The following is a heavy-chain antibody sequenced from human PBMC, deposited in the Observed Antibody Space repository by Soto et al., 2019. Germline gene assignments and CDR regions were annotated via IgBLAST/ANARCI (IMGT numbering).Heavy chain of an antibody. V-gene: IGHV4-59*06. CDR3: ARVGGINWFDP. CDR2: IYYSGST. D-gene: IGHD1-26*01. Sequence: SVTLSLTCSVSGGSISNYYWNWIRQPPGKGLEWIGYIYYSGSTYYNPSLKSRVTISVDTSKNQFSLKLSSVTAADTAVYYCARVGGINWFDPWGQGTLVTVSS. J-gene: IGHJ5*02. CDR1: GGSISNYY.